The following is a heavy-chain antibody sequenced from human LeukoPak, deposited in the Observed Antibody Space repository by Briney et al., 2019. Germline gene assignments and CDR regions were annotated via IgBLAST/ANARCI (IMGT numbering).Heavy chain of an antibody. CDR2: IYYSGST. D-gene: IGHD7-27*01. J-gene: IGHJ4*02. CDR1: GGSVSSGSYY. V-gene: IGHV4-61*01. CDR3: ARGSGADY. Sequence: PSETLSLTCTVSGGSVSSGSYYWSWIRQPPGKGLEWIGYIYYSGSTNYNSSLKSRVTISVDTSKNQFSLKLSSVTAADTAVYYCARGSGADYWGQGTLVTVSS.